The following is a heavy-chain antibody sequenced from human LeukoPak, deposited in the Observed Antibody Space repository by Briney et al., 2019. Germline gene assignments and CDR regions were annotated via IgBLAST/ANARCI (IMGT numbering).Heavy chain of an antibody. J-gene: IGHJ6*03. CDR1: GFTFSDYT. CDR3: ARGPSSSFYMDV. V-gene: IGHV3-64*02. CDR2: ITGNARSK. Sequence: GSLRLSCAGSGFTFSDYTMHWVRQAPGEGLEYVSAITGNARSKYHADSVRGRFAISRDNSKDTLYLQMGSLRPEDTAVYYCARGPSSSFYMDVWGKGTTVTISS.